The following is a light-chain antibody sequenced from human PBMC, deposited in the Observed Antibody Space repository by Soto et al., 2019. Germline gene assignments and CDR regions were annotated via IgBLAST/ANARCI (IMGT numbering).Light chain of an antibody. CDR3: ISYTSSSTSYV. J-gene: IGLJ1*01. Sequence: SGLTQPASVSGSPGQSITISCTGTSSDGGGYNYVAWYQQHPGKVPRLMIYEVSNRPSGVSNRFSGSKSGSTASLTISGLQAEDEADYYCISYTSSSTSYVFGTGTKV. CDR1: SSDGGGYNY. CDR2: EVS. V-gene: IGLV2-14*01.